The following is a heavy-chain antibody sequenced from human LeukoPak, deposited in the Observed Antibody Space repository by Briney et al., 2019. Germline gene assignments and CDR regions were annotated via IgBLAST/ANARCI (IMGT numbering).Heavy chain of an antibody. J-gene: IGHJ4*02. CDR3: ARFRVAVAGTGDYFDY. D-gene: IGHD6-19*01. V-gene: IGHV3-21*01. Sequence: PGGSLRLSCAASGFTFSSYSMNWVRQAPGKGLEWVSSISSSSSYIYYADSVKGRFTIPRDNAKNSLYLQMDSLRAEDTAVYYCARFRVAVAGTGDYFDYWGQGTLVTVSS. CDR1: GFTFSSYS. CDR2: ISSSSSYI.